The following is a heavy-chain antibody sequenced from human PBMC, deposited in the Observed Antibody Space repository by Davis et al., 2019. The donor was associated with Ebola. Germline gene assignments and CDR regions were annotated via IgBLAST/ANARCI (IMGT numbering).Heavy chain of an antibody. V-gene: IGHV5-51*01. CDR2: IYPGDSDT. CDR3: ARRGSTMFNWFNP. J-gene: IGHJ5*02. CDR1: GYSFTSYW. D-gene: IGHD3-10*02. Sequence: GESLKISCKGSGYSFTSYWIGWVRQMPGKGLEWMGIIYPGDSDTRYSPSFQGQVTISADKSIRTAYLQWSRLKASDTAMYYCARRGSTMFNWFNPWGQGTLVTVSS.